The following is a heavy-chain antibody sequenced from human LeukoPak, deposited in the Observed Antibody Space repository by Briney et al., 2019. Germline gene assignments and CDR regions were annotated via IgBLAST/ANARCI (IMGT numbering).Heavy chain of an antibody. V-gene: IGHV4-31*03. Sequence: SETLSLTCTVSGGSISSGGYYWSWIRQHPGKGLEWIGYIYYSGSTYYNPSLKSRVTISVDTSKNQFSLKLSSVTAADTAVYYCAREWEGYLDYWGQGTLVTVSS. CDR1: GGSISSGGYY. CDR2: IYYSGST. J-gene: IGHJ4*02. D-gene: IGHD1-26*01. CDR3: AREWEGYLDY.